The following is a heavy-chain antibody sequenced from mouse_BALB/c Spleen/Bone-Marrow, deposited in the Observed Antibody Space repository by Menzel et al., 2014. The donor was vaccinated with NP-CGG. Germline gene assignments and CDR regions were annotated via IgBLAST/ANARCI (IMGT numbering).Heavy chain of an antibody. J-gene: IGHJ3*01. D-gene: IGHD2-1*01. CDR3: TRDRYYGNSFAY. CDR1: GFTFSSYT. V-gene: IGHV5-6-4*01. CDR2: ISSGGSYT. Sequence: EVKLEESGGGLVKPGGSLKLSCAASGFTFSSYTMSWIRQTPEKRLEWVATISSGGSYTYYPDSVKGRFTISRDNAKNTLYLQMISLKSEDTAMYYCTRDRYYGNSFAYWSQGTLVTVSA.